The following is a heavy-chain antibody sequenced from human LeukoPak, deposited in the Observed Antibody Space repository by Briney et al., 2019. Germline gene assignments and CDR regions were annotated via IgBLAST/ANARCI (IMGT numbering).Heavy chain of an antibody. CDR3: AKEDDFWSGYLKIRAYGMDV. J-gene: IGHJ6*02. Sequence: QPWGSLRLSCAASGFPFSSYGMHWVRQAPGKGLEWVAVISYDGSNKYYADSVKGRFTISRDNSKNTLYLQMNSLRAEDTAVYYCAKEDDFWSGYLKIRAYGMDVWGQGTTVTVSS. D-gene: IGHD3-3*01. V-gene: IGHV3-30*18. CDR1: GFPFSSYG. CDR2: ISYDGSNK.